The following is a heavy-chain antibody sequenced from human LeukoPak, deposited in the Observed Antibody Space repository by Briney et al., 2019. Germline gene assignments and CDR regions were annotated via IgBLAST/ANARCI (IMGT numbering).Heavy chain of an antibody. J-gene: IGHJ6*02. D-gene: IGHD3-22*01. CDR2: IYYSGST. CDR1: GGSISSYY. V-gene: IGHV4-59*01. Sequence: SETLSLTCTVSGGSISSYYWSWIRQPPGKGLEWSGYIYYSGSTNYNPSLKSRVTISVDTSKNQFSLKLSSVTAADTAVYYCARYPYYYDSSGYYREGRSYYYYYGMDVWGQGTTVTVSS. CDR3: ARYPYYYDSSGYYREGRSYYYYYGMDV.